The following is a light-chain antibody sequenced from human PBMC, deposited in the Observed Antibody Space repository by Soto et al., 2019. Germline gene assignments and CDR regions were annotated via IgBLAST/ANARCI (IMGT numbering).Light chain of an antibody. CDR3: CSYAGSYTWV. Sequence: QSVRTQPRSVSGSPGQSVTISCTGTSSDVGGYNYVSWYQQHPGKAPKLMIYYVSKRPSGVPDRFSGSKSGNTASLTISGLQAEDEADYYCCSYAGSYTWVFGGGTKVTFL. J-gene: IGLJ3*02. V-gene: IGLV2-11*01. CDR2: YVS. CDR1: SSDVGGYNY.